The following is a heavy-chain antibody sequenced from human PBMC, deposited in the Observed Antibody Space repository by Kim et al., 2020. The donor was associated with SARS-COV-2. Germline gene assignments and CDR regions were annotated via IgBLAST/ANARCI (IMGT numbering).Heavy chain of an antibody. CDR1: GFTFDDYA. CDR3: AKALSSIADSSYYGMDV. V-gene: IGHV3-9*01. Sequence: GGSLRLSCAASGFTFDDYAMHWVRQAPGKGLEWVSGISWNSGSIGYADSVKGRFTISSANAKNSLYLQMNRLRAEDTALYYCAKALSSIADSSYYGMDV. J-gene: IGHJ6*01. D-gene: IGHD6-13*01. CDR2: ISWNSGSI.